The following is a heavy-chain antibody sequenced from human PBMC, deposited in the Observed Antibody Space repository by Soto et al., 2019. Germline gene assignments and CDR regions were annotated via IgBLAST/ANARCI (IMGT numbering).Heavy chain of an antibody. CDR3: ASKNIDGELDFDY. J-gene: IGHJ4*02. Sequence: SVKVSCKASGGTFSSYAISWVRQAPGQGLEWMGGIIPIFGTANYAQKFQGRVTITADESTSTAYMELSSLRSEDTAVYYCASKNIDGELDFDYWGQGTLVTVSS. V-gene: IGHV1-69*13. D-gene: IGHD1-26*01. CDR2: IIPIFGTA. CDR1: GGTFSSYA.